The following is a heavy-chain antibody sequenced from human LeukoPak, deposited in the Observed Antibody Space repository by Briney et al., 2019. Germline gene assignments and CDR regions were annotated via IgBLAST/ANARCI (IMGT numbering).Heavy chain of an antibody. CDR2: INHSGST. V-gene: IGHV4-34*01. J-gene: IGHJ6*03. CDR1: GGSFSGYY. Sequence: PSETLSLTCAVYGGSFSGYYWSWIRQPPGKGLEWIGEINHSGSTNYNPSLKSRVTISVDTSKNQFSLKLSSVTAADTTVYYCARVFPARYYYYYMDVWGKGTTVTVSS. CDR3: ARVFPARYYYYYMDV. D-gene: IGHD6-6*01.